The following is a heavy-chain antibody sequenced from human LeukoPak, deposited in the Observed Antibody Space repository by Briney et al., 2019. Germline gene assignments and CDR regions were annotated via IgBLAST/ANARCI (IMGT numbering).Heavy chain of an antibody. CDR3: ARYHPPRAFDI. CDR1: GGTFSSYA. Sequence: ASVKVSCKASGGTFSSYAISWVRQAPGQGLEWMGGIIPIFGTANYAQKFQGRVTITTDESTSAAYMELSSLRSEDTAVYYCARYHPPRAFDIWDQGTMVTVSS. CDR2: IIPIFGTA. J-gene: IGHJ3*02. V-gene: IGHV1-69*05.